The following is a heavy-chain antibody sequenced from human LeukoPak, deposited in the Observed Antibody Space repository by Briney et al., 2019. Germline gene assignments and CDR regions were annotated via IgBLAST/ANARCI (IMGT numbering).Heavy chain of an antibody. V-gene: IGHV1-69*04. CDR2: IIPILGIA. D-gene: IGHD2-15*01. Sequence: SVKVSCKASGGTFSSYAISWVRQAPGQGLEWMGGIIPILGIANYAQKFQGSVTITADKSTSTAYMELSSLRSEDTAVYYCARDRVVVAARVYYFDYWGQGTLVTVSS. J-gene: IGHJ4*02. CDR1: GGTFSSYA. CDR3: ARDRVVVAARVYYFDY.